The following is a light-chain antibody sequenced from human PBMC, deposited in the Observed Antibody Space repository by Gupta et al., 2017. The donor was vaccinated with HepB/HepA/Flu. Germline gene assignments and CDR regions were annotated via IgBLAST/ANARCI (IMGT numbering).Light chain of an antibody. CDR1: NLGHKY. CDR3: QAWDSSTVV. Sequence: SYELTQPPAVSVSPGQTASITCSGDNLGHKYACWYQQKPGQSPVVVIYQDSKRPSGIPERFSGSNSGNTATLTISGTQAMDEADYYCQAWDSSTVVFGGGTKLTVL. J-gene: IGLJ3*02. CDR2: QDS. V-gene: IGLV3-1*01.